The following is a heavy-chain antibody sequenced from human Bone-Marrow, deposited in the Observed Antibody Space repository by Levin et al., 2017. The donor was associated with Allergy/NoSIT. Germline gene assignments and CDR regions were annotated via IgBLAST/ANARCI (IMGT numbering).Heavy chain of an antibody. J-gene: IGHJ6*02. Sequence: GGSLRLSCAASGFTFSSYDMHWVRQPTGKGLEWVSAIGTSGDTYYPDSVKGRFTISRENAKNSLYLQMNSLRAGDTAVYYCARDSHYYDSSGYLYYDGMDGWGQGTTVTVS. V-gene: IGHV3-13*01. CDR1: GFTFSSYD. D-gene: IGHD3-22*01. CDR3: ARDSHYYDSSGYLYYDGMDG. CDR2: IGTSGDT.